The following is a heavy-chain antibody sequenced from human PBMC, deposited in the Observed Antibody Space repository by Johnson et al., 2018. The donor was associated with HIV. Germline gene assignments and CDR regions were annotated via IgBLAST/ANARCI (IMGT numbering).Heavy chain of an antibody. CDR3: ATHLSDFDDTLTDDAFDI. Sequence: VQLVESGGGLVQPGGSLGLSCAASGFTFSTYAMTWVRQAPGKGLEWVSVISGRGDNTYYADSVKGRFTISRDNSTNTLYLQISSLRAEDTAIDYCATHLSDFDDTLTDDAFDIWGQGTVVTVSS. CDR1: GFTFSTYA. V-gene: IGHV3-23*04. D-gene: IGHD4-17*01. J-gene: IGHJ3*02. CDR2: ISGRGDNT.